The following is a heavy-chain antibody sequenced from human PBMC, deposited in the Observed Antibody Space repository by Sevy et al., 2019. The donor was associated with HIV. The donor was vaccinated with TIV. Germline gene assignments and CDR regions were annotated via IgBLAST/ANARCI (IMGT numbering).Heavy chain of an antibody. V-gene: IGHV1-18*01. CDR2: ISAYNGNT. J-gene: IGHJ3*02. Sequence: ASVKVSCKASGYTFTSYGISWVRQAPGQGLEGVGGISAYNGNTNYAQKLQGRVTMTTDTSTSTAYMELRSLRSDDKAVYYCARFLVGAGGVAFDIWGQGTLVTVSS. CDR3: ARFLVGAGGVAFDI. D-gene: IGHD1-26*01. CDR1: GYTFTSYG.